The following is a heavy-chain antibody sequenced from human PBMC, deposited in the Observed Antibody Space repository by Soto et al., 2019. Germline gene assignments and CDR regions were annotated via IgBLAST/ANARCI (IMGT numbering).Heavy chain of an antibody. CDR1: GFTFRSYA. CDR3: AKDRGTIFGVVRKYGMDV. CDR2: ISESGGKT. V-gene: IGHV3-23*01. J-gene: IGHJ6*02. Sequence: EGQLLESGGGLVQPGGSLRLSCVASGFTFRSYAMAWVRQAPGKGLEWVSGISESGGKTNYAESVRGRFSISRDNSRNTLSLLMNNVTAEDTAVDYCAKDRGTIFGVVRKYGMDVWGQGTTVSVSS. D-gene: IGHD3-3*01.